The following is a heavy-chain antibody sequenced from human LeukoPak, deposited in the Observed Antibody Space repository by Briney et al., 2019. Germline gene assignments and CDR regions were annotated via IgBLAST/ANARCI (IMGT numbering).Heavy chain of an antibody. CDR1: GFSFNNYA. J-gene: IGHJ4*02. CDR2: IIGSSGTT. CDR3: AKGAYDYIEIAYFDY. V-gene: IGHV3-23*01. Sequence: GGSLRLSCVASGFSFNNYAMNWVRQAPGKGLEWVSLIIGSSGTTFYAHSVKGRFTISRDKSKSTLYLQMNSLRAEDTAVYYCAKGAYDYIEIAYFDYWGQGSLVTVSS. D-gene: IGHD5-12*01.